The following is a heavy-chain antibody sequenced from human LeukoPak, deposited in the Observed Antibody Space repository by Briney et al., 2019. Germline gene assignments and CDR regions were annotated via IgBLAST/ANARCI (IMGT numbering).Heavy chain of an antibody. CDR2: IKQDGSEK. V-gene: IGHV3-7*01. J-gene: IGHJ6*02. CDR1: GFTFSSYW. CDR3: ARVVVPAARRFSYYYGMDV. Sequence: GGSLRLSCAASGFTFSSYWMSWVRQAPGKGLEWVANIKQDGSEKYYADSVKGRFTISRDNAKNSLYLQMNSLRDEDTAVYYCARVVVPAARRFSYYYGMDVWGQGTTVTVSS. D-gene: IGHD2-2*01.